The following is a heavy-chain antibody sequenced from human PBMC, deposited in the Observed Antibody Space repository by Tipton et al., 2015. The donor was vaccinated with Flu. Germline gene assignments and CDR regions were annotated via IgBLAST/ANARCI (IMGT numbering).Heavy chain of an antibody. J-gene: IGHJ4*02. Sequence: SLRLSCAASGFTVSSNYMSWVRQAPGKGLEWVSAISGSGGSTYYADSVKGRFTISRDNSKNTLYLQMNSLRAEDTAVYYCAKDRGYSYGWFDYWGQGTLVTVSS. V-gene: IGHV3-23*01. CDR1: GFTVSSNY. CDR2: ISGSGGST. D-gene: IGHD5-18*01. CDR3: AKDRGYSYGWFDY.